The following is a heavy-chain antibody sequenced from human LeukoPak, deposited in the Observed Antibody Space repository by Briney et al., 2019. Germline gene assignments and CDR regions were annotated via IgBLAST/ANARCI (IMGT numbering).Heavy chain of an antibody. Sequence: ASVKVSCKASGGTVSSYAISWVRQAPGQGLEWMGGVLPIFGTAIYAQKWQGRVTITADESTSTAYMELRSLRSEDTAIYYCARAEDQGRYFDWLPGFAPWGQGTLVIVSS. CDR3: ARAEDQGRYFDWLPGFAP. CDR2: VLPIFGTA. J-gene: IGHJ5*02. CDR1: GGTVSSYA. D-gene: IGHD3-9*01. V-gene: IGHV1-69*13.